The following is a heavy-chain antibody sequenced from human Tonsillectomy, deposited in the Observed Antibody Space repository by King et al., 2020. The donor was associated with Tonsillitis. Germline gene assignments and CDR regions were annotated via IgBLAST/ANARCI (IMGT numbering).Heavy chain of an antibody. CDR3: ASLGDSSGYYDY. V-gene: IGHV4-4*02. J-gene: IGHJ4*02. Sequence: QLQESGPGLVKPSGTLSLTCAVSGGSISSSNWWSWVRQPPGKGLEWIGEIYHSGSTNYNPSLKSRVTISVDKSKNQSSLKLSSVTAADPAVDYCASLGDSSGYYDYWGQGTLVTVSS. CDR2: IYHSGST. D-gene: IGHD3-22*01. CDR1: GGSISSSNW.